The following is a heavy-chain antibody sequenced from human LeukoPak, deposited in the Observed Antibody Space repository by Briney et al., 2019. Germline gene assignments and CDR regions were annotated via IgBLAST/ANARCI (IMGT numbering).Heavy chain of an antibody. CDR3: ALITGKRDFGY. Sequence: GGFLRLSCAASGFTLTSKWVHWVRQAPGKGLVWVSHINTDGSNTAYADSVRGRFTISRDNAKNTLYLQMNSLRAEDTAVYYCALITGKRDFGYWGQGTPVTVSS. J-gene: IGHJ4*02. V-gene: IGHV3-74*01. D-gene: IGHD1-1*01. CDR1: GFTLTSKW. CDR2: INTDGSNT.